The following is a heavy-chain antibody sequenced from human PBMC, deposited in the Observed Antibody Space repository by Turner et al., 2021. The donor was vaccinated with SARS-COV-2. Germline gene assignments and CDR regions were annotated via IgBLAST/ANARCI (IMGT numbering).Heavy chain of an antibody. CDR3: ATAPPIAAAGRWFDP. D-gene: IGHD6-13*01. CDR2: CDPEDGET. Sequence: QVQLVQSGAEVTQPGASVMVSCKVSGYTLTELSMHWGRQAPGKGLEWMGGCDPEDGETSYAQKVQGRVTMTEDTSTDTAYMELSSLRYEDTAVYYCATAPPIAAAGRWFDPWGQGTLVTVSS. V-gene: IGHV1-24*01. CDR1: GYTLTELS. J-gene: IGHJ5*02.